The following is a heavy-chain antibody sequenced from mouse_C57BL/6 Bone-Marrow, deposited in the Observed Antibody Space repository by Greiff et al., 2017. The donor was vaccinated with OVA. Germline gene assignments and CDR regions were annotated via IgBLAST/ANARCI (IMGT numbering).Heavy chain of an antibody. CDR2: IRSKSNNYAT. J-gene: IGHJ1*03. D-gene: IGHD2-3*01. Sequence: EVMLVESGGGLVQPKGSLKLSCAASGFSFNTYAMNWVRQAPGKGLEWVARIRSKSNNYATYYADSVKDRFTISRDDSESMLYLPMNNLKTEDAAMYYCVGDDYGYCDVGGTGTTVTVSS. V-gene: IGHV10-1*01. CDR1: GFSFNTYA. CDR3: VGDDYGYCDV.